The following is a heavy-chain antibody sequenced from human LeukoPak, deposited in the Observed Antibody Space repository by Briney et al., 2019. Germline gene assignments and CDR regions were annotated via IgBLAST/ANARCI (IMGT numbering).Heavy chain of an antibody. CDR1: GFTFSSYA. Sequence: PGGSLRLSCAASGFTFSSYAMSWVRQAPGEGLEWVSSISSSSSYIYYADSVKGRFTISRDNAKNSLYLQMNSLRAEDTAVHYCARDRSSGWFDYWGQGTLVTVSS. J-gene: IGHJ4*02. V-gene: IGHV3-21*01. D-gene: IGHD6-19*01. CDR3: ARDRSSGWFDY. CDR2: ISSSSSYI.